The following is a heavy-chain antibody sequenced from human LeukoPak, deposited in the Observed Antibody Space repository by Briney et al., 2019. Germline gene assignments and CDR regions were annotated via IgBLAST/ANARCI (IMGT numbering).Heavy chain of an antibody. CDR1: GFTFSSYA. D-gene: IGHD6-13*01. CDR3: ATTPRLAAAGSRRRDY. Sequence: GGSLRLSCAAPGFTFSSYAMSWVRQAPGKGLEWVSAISGSGGSTYYADSVKGRFTISRDNSKNTLYLQMNSLRAEDTAVYYCATTPRLAAAGSRRRDYWGQGTLVTVSS. V-gene: IGHV3-23*01. CDR2: ISGSGGST. J-gene: IGHJ4*02.